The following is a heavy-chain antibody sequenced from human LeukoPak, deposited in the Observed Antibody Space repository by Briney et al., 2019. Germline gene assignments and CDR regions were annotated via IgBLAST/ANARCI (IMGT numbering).Heavy chain of an antibody. J-gene: IGHJ4*02. Sequence: ASVKVSCKASGYTFTSYDINWVRQATGQGLEWMGWMNPNIGNTGYAQKFQGRVTMTRNTSKSTAYMELSSLRSEDTAVYYCATRRYYYDSSGYYYGFDYWGQGTLVTVSS. V-gene: IGHV1-8*01. CDR2: MNPNIGNT. CDR1: GYTFTSYD. D-gene: IGHD3-22*01. CDR3: ATRRYYYDSSGYYYGFDY.